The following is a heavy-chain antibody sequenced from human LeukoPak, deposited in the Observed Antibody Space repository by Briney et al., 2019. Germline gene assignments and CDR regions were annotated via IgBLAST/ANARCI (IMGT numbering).Heavy chain of an antibody. D-gene: IGHD4-11*01. Sequence: SETLSLTCTVSGGSISSYYWSWIRQPPGKGLEWIGYIYYSGSTDYNPSLESRVTISVDTSKNQFSLKLSSVTAADTAVYYCAREGVTKYYFDYWGQGTLVTVSS. CDR2: IYYSGST. CDR3: AREGVTKYYFDY. CDR1: GGSISSYY. J-gene: IGHJ4*02. V-gene: IGHV4-59*01.